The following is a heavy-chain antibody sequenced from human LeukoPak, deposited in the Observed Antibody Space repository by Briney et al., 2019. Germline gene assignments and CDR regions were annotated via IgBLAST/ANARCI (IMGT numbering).Heavy chain of an antibody. J-gene: IGHJ4*02. V-gene: IGHV3-74*01. CDR3: ARDYARAVEY. Sequence: PGGSLRLSCTASGFTFNSYWMQWFRQDPGKGLVWVSCISTDGSTTRYADPVKGRFTISRDNAKSTLYLQMNSLRAEDTAVYYCARDYARAVEYWGQGTLATVSS. D-gene: IGHD2-2*01. CDR2: ISTDGSTT. CDR1: GFTFNSYW.